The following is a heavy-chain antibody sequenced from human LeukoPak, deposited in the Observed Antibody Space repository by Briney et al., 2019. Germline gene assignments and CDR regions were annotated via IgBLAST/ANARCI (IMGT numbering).Heavy chain of an antibody. V-gene: IGHV1-2*02. CDR2: INPNSGDS. Sequence: GASVKVSCKASGYKFTGYYMHWVRQAPGQGLEWMGWINPNSGDSHHAQKFQGRVTMTRDMSISTAYMELSRLRSDDTAVYYCAREIGGILVFDYWGQGTLVTVSS. CDR1: GYKFTGYY. J-gene: IGHJ4*02. D-gene: IGHD5-18*01. CDR3: AREIGGILVFDY.